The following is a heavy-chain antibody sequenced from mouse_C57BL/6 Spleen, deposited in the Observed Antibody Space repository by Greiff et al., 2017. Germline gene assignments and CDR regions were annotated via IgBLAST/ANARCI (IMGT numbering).Heavy chain of an antibody. Sequence: VQLQQSGAELVKPGASVKLSCKASGYTFTSYGMHWVKQRPGQGLEWIGWINPSDGGTNYNQKFKGKATLTVDKSSSTAYMQLCSLTSEDSAVYYCAIEDRYSYVGGWGPATTLTVAS. D-gene: IGHD1-1*01. CDR2: INPSDGGT. CDR1: GYTFTSYG. J-gene: IGHJ2*01. CDR3: AIEDRYSYVGG. V-gene: IGHV1-74*01.